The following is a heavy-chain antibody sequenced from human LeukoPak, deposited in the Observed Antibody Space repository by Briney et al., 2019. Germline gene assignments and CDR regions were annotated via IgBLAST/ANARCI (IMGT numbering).Heavy chain of an antibody. CDR1: GFTFSSSA. D-gene: IGHD5-12*01. CDR3: ARVGLIVADYYYYYMDV. Sequence: GGSLRLSCAASGFTFSSSAMNWVRQAPGKGLEWVSYISSSGSTIYYADSVKGRFTISRDNAKNSLYLQMNSLRAEDTAVYYCARVGLIVADYYYYYMDVWGKGTTVTVSS. V-gene: IGHV3-48*04. J-gene: IGHJ6*03. CDR2: ISSSGSTI.